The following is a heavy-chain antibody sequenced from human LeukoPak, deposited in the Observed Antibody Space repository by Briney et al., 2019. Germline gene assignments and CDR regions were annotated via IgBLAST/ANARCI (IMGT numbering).Heavy chain of an antibody. CDR2: ISSSGSTI. Sequence: PGGSLRLSCAASGFTFSDYYMSWIRQAPGKGLEWVSYISSSGSTIYYADSVKGRFTISRDNAKNSLYLQMNSLRAEDTAVYYCASIGFDFWSGYTPSYYYMDVWGKGTTVTVSS. D-gene: IGHD3-3*01. V-gene: IGHV3-11*04. CDR3: ASIGFDFWSGYTPSYYYMDV. CDR1: GFTFSDYY. J-gene: IGHJ6*03.